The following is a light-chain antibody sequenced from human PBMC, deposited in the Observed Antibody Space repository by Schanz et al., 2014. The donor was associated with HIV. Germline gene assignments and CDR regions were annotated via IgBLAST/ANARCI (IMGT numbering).Light chain of an antibody. V-gene: IGLV1-40*01. CDR1: RSNIGAGYD. Sequence: QSVLTQPPSVSGAPGQRVTISCTGSRSNIGAGYDVHWYQQLPGTAPKLLIYRPSGVPERFSGSKSGTSASLAISGLQSEDEADYYCSSYARSTSVLFGGGTKLTVL. J-gene: IGLJ2*01. CDR3: SSYARSTSVL.